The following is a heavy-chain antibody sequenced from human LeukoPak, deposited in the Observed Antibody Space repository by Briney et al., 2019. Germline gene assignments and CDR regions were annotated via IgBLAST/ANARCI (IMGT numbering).Heavy chain of an antibody. CDR2: IYPGNSDT. CDR3: TRQRGDYRTTENYYYSYYMDV. J-gene: IGHJ6*03. V-gene: IGHV5-51*01. CDR1: GYSFTTYC. Sequence: GSSLKTSSKASGYSFTTYCNCWGRQMPRKGVQWRRIIYPGNSDTRYNPSFHGQVTISVDKSISPAYLQRNSLKASDTAIYYCTRQRGDYRTTENYYYSYYMDVWGKATTVTVS. D-gene: IGHD4-17*01.